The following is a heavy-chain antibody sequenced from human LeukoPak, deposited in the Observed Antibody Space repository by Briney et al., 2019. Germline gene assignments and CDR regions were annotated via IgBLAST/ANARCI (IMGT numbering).Heavy chain of an antibody. J-gene: IGHJ4*02. Sequence: GGSLRLSCAASGFTFSSHSMNWVRQAPGKGLEWISYITRTSSTIYYADSVKGRFTISRDNAKNSLYLQMNSLRAEDTAVYYCARDGDYHYDSSGYYYWGQGTLVTVSS. D-gene: IGHD3-22*01. V-gene: IGHV3-48*04. CDR1: GFTFSSHS. CDR3: ARDGDYHYDSSGYYY. CDR2: ITRTSSTI.